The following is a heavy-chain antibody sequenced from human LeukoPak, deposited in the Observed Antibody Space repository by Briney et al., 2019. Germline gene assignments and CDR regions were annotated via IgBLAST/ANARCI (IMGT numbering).Heavy chain of an antibody. J-gene: IGHJ4*02. V-gene: IGHV4-4*07. CDR2: IYTSGSTST. D-gene: IGHD6-19*01. CDR1: GGSISSYY. CDR3: ASDSGWYGH. Sequence: SETLSLTCTVSGGSISSYYWSWIRQPAGKGLEWIGRIYTSGSTSTNYNPSLKSRDTMSLDTSKNQFSLKLSSVTAADTAVYFCASDSGWYGHWGQGTLVTVSS.